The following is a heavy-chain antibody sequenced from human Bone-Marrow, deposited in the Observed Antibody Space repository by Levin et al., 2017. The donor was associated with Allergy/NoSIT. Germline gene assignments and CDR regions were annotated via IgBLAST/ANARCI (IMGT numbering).Heavy chain of an antibody. V-gene: IGHV3-66*01. D-gene: IGHD5-18*01. CDR2: IYTSGAT. J-gene: IGHJ4*02. Sequence: EASVKVSCAASGFSVSVHYMSWVRQAPGKGLQWVSAIYTSGATYYADSVKDRFTISRDTSRSILYLQMNSLGAEDTAIYYCGVYISGYPYWGQGTPVTVSS. CDR3: GVYISGYPY. CDR1: GFSVSVHY.